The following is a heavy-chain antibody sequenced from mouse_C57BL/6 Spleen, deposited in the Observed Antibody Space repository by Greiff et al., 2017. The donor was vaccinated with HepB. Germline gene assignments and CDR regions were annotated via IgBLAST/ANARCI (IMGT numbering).Heavy chain of an antibody. V-gene: IGHV1-7*01. D-gene: IGHD2-4*01. CDR1: GYTFTSYW. J-gene: IGHJ2*01. CDR2: INPSSGYT. Sequence: QVQLQQSGAELAKPGASVKLSCKASGYTFTSYWMHWVKPRPGQGLEWIGYINPSSGYTKYNQKFKDKATLTADKSSSTADMQLSSLTYEDSAVYYCARWFYEYDEDYWGEGTTLTVSS. CDR3: ARWFYEYDEDY.